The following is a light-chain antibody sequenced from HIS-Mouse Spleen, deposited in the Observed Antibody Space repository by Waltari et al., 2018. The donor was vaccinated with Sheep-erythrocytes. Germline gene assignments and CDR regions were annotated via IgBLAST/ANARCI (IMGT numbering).Light chain of an antibody. CDR2: GAS. CDR1: QGVSST. J-gene: IGKJ2*02. Sequence: EIVMTQSPATLSVSPGERATLSCRASQGVSSTLAWYQQKPGQAPRLLIYGASTRATGIPARFSGSGSGTEFTLTISSMQSEDFAVYYCQQYNNWPPGTFGQGTKLEIK. CDR3: QQYNNWPPGT. V-gene: IGKV3-15*01.